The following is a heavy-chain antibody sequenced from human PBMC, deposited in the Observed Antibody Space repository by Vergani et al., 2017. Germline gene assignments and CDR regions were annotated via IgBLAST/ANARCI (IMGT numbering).Heavy chain of an antibody. J-gene: IGHJ5*02. D-gene: IGHD5-18*01. CDR1: GFTFSSYE. CDR3: ARDRRYTAMVT. Sequence: EVQLVESGGGLVQPGGSLRLSCAASGFTFSSYEMNWVRQAPGKGLEWVSYISSSGSTIYYADSVKGRFTISRDNAKNSLYLQMNSLRAEDTAVYYCARDRRYTAMVTWGQGTLVTVSS. V-gene: IGHV3-48*03. CDR2: ISSSGSTI.